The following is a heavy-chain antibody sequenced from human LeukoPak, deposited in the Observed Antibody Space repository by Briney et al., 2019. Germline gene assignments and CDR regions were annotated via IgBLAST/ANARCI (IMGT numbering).Heavy chain of an antibody. D-gene: IGHD5-24*01. Sequence: GASVKVSCKASGGTFSSYAIIWVRQAPGQGLEWMGRIIPIFGTANYAQKFQGRVTITTDESTRTAYIEPGSLRSQDTAVYYCARDSIRDGTNSGFDYWGQGTLLTVSS. CDR2: IIPIFGTA. CDR1: GGTFSSYA. CDR3: ARDSIRDGTNSGFDY. J-gene: IGHJ4*02. V-gene: IGHV1-69*05.